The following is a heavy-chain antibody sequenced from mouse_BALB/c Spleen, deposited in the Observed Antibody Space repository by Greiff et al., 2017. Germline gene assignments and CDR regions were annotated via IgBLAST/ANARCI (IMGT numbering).Heavy chain of an antibody. V-gene: IGHV2-2*02. D-gene: IGHD2-1*01. J-gene: IGHJ2*01. CDR1: GFSLTSYG. CDR3: ARNNRIYYGNYVLFDY. Sequence: VQLQESGPGLVQPSQSLSITCTVSGFSLTSYGVHWVRQSPGKGLEWLGVIWSGGSTDYNAAFISRLSISKDNSKSQVFFKMNSLQANDTAIYYCARNNRIYYGNYVLFDYWGQGTTLTVSS. CDR2: IWSGGST.